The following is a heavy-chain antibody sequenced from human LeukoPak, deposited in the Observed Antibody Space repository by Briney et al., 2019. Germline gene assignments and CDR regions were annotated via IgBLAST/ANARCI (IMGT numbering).Heavy chain of an antibody. CDR3: ARKGGRVVVIEEETYYYYGMDV. CDR2: MNPNSGNT. CDR1: GYTFTSYD. Sequence: ASVKVSCKASGYTFTSYDINWVRQATGQGLEWMGWMNPNSGNTGYAQKFQGRVTMTRNTSISTAYMELRSLRSDDTAVYYCARKGGRVVVIEEETYYYYGMDVWGQGTTVTVSS. D-gene: IGHD3-22*01. V-gene: IGHV1-8*01. J-gene: IGHJ6*02.